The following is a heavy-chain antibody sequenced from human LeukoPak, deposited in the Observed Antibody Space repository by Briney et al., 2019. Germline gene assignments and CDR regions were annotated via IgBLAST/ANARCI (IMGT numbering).Heavy chain of an antibody. D-gene: IGHD4-17*01. CDR3: ARHVYGEGMVV. CDR1: GGSLNGSN. Sequence: SETLSLTCTVSGGSLNGSNWGWIRHPPGKGLECIGYIHSSEGTAHNASLKSRLTISLDTSKNQFSLTLSSVTAADTAVYYCARHVYGEGMVVWGKGTTVTVSS. V-gene: IGHV4-59*08. CDR2: IHSSEGT. J-gene: IGHJ6*04.